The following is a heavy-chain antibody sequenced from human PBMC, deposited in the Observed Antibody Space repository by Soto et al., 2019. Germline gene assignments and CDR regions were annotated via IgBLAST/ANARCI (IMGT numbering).Heavy chain of an antibody. V-gene: IGHV3-23*01. Sequence: PGGSLRLSCAASGFAFSSYAMSWVRQAPGKGLEWVSAISGSGGSTYYADSVKGRFTISRDNSKNTLYLQMNSLRAEDTAVYFCAKDWAYFSVGSCYSARLLSSPSYYFDYWGQGTLVTVSS. D-gene: IGHD2-15*01. J-gene: IGHJ4*02. CDR2: ISGSGGST. CDR3: AKDWAYFSVGSCYSARLLSSPSYYFDY. CDR1: GFAFSSYA.